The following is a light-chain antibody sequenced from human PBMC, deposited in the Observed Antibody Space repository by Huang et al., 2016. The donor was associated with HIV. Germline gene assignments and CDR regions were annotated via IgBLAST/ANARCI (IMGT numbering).Light chain of an antibody. J-gene: IGKJ5*01. CDR1: QSVSTF. Sequence: DIVLTQSPATLSLSPGERATVSCRASQSVSTFLAWYQHKPGRAPRLLILDASNRASGGPARFSGTGSGTDFTLTISSLEPSDVAVYYCQQHSYWPITFGRGTRLEI. V-gene: IGKV3-11*01. CDR3: QQHSYWPIT. CDR2: DAS.